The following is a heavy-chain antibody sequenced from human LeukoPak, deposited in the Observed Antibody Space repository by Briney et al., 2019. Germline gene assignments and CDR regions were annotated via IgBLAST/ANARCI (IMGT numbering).Heavy chain of an antibody. D-gene: IGHD5-12*01. CDR1: GGTFSSYA. CDR3: ARDLGYSGYDLIFRWKYYYYGMDV. Sequence: SVKVSCKASGGTFSSYAISWVRQAPGQGLEWMGGIIPIFGTANYAQKFQGRVTITADESTSTACMELSSLRSEDTAVYYCARDLGYSGYDLIFRWKYYYYGMDVWGQGTTVTVSS. V-gene: IGHV1-69*13. CDR2: IIPIFGTA. J-gene: IGHJ6*02.